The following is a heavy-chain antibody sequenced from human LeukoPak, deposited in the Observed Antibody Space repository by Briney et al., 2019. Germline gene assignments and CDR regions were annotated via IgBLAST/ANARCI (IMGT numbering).Heavy chain of an antibody. Sequence: ASVKVSCKASGYTFTNYYIHWVRQAPGQGLEWMGIINPSGGSTDYAQKFQGRVTVTRDTSTNTVYMELSGLRSEDTAVYYCARPLAPVMLNAFDTWGQGTMVTVSS. D-gene: IGHD2-8*01. J-gene: IGHJ3*02. CDR1: GYTFTNYY. CDR2: INPSGGST. V-gene: IGHV1-46*01. CDR3: ARPLAPVMLNAFDT.